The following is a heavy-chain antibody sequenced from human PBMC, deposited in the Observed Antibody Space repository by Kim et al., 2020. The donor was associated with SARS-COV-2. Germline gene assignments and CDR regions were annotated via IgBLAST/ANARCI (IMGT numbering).Heavy chain of an antibody. Sequence: GRFTISRDNSKNTLYLQMNSLGAEDTAVYYCARDFYDFWSGFYYYYGMDVWGQGTTVTVSS. J-gene: IGHJ6*02. D-gene: IGHD3-3*01. V-gene: IGHV3-30*07. CDR3: ARDFYDFWSGFYYYYGMDV.